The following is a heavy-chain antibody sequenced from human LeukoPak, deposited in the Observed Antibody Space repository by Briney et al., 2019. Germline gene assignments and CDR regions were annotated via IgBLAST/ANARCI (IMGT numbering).Heavy chain of an antibody. J-gene: IGHJ6*03. CDR1: GFTFSSYA. CDR2: ISNRGATT. CDR3: AKQASSFYMDV. V-gene: IGHV3-23*01. Sequence: PGGSLRLSCAASGFTFSSYAMTWVRQAPGKGLQWVSSISNRGATTYYADSVKGRFTISRDNSKNTFYLQMNSLRAEDTAVYYCAKQASSFYMDVWGKGXTXTASS. D-gene: IGHD2-2*01.